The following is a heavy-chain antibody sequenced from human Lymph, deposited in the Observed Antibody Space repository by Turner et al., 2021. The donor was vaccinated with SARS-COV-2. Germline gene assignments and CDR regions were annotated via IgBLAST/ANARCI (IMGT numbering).Heavy chain of an antibody. CDR3: ARVVGGFGELGYYYYYGMDV. D-gene: IGHD3-10*01. V-gene: IGHV1-69*10. CDR2: ISPILLIA. Sequence: QVQLVQSGAEVKKPGSSVKVSCKASGGTFSSYAISWVRQAPGQGLGGMGGISPILLIATYEQKFQGRVTITADKSTSTAYMELSSLRSEDTAVFYCARVVGGFGELGYYYYYGMDVWGQGTTVTVSS. CDR1: GGTFSSYA. J-gene: IGHJ6*02.